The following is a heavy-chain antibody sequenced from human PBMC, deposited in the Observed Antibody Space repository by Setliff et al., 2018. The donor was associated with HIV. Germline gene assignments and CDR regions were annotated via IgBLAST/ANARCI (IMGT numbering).Heavy chain of an antibody. CDR1: GFSFSDYY. V-gene: IGHV3-11*01. D-gene: IGHD3-10*01. Sequence: PGESLKISCVGSGFSFSDYYMSWIRQSPGKGLEWISHISTTGKIYYAESVKGRFTISRDNARNSGFLQMNSLRVEDTAVYYCARALRGSGEDYWGQGTLVTVSS. J-gene: IGHJ4*02. CDR2: ISTTGKI. CDR3: ARALRGSGEDY.